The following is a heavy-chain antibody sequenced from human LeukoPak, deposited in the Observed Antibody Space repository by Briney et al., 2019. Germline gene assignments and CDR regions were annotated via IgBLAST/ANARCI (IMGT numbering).Heavy chain of an antibody. CDR1: GYTFTSYG. CDR2: ISAYNGNT. CDR3: AREEWELLNGHQFDY. Sequence: ASVTVSCKASGYTFTSYGISWVRQAPGPGPEWMGWISAYNGNTTYAQKLQGRVTMTTDTSTSTAYMELRSLRSDDTAVYYWAREEWELLNGHQFDYWGQGTLVTVSS. V-gene: IGHV1-18*01. D-gene: IGHD1-26*01. J-gene: IGHJ4*02.